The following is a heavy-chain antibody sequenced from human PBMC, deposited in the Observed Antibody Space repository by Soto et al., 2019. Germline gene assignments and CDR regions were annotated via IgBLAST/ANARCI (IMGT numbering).Heavy chain of an antibody. Sequence: EVQLVESGGGLVQPGGSLRLSCAASGFTVSSNYVSRVRQAPEKGLEWVSVIYSGGSTYYADSVKGRFTISRDNSKNTLYLQMNSLRAEDTAVYYCARDRIAVAGNPEYFQHWGQGTLVTVSS. CDR1: GFTVSSNY. J-gene: IGHJ1*01. CDR3: ARDRIAVAGNPEYFQH. D-gene: IGHD6-19*01. V-gene: IGHV3-66*01. CDR2: IYSGGST.